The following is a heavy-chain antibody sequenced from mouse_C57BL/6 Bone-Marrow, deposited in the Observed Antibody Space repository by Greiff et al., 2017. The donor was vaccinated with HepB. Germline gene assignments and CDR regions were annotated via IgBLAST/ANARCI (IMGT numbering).Heavy chain of an antibody. V-gene: IGHV5-12*01. J-gene: IGHJ3*01. CDR3: ARQSQLSWFAY. CDR1: GFTFSDYY. CDR2: ISNGGGST. Sequence: EVMLVESGGGLVQPGGSLKLSCAASGFTFSDYYMYWVRQTPEKRLEWVAYISNGGGSTYYPDTVKGRFTISRDNAKNTLYLQMSRLKSEDTAMYYCARQSQLSWFAYWGQGTLVTVSA. D-gene: IGHD4-1*02.